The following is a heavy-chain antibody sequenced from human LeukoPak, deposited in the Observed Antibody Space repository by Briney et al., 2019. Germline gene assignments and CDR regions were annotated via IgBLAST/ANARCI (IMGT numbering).Heavy chain of an antibody. J-gene: IGHJ4*02. CDR2: ISGSGTSA. V-gene: IGHV3-23*01. Sequence: GGSLRLSCAASGFTFNTYAMGWVRQAPGKGLEWVSAISGSGTSAYYADSVKGRFTISRDNSKNTLYLLMNSLRTEDTAVYYCAKRGGSGSYYHYYFDFWGQGTLVTVSS. CDR3: AKRGGSGSYYHYYFDF. D-gene: IGHD3-10*01. CDR1: GFTFNTYA.